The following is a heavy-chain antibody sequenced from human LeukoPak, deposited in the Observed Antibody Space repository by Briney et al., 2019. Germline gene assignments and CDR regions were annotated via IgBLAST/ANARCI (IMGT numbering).Heavy chain of an antibody. J-gene: IGHJ4*02. D-gene: IGHD3-3*01. CDR3: ARYQSRLRFLEWLSNFDY. V-gene: IGHV4-30-4*08. CDR2: IYYSGST. CDR1: GGSISSGDYY. Sequence: SETLSLTCTVSGGSISSGDYYWSWIRQPPGKGLEWIGYIYYSGSTYYNPSLRGRATISVETPKKQFTLKLTSGTAADTAVYYCARYQSRLRFLEWLSNFDYWGQGSLVTVSS.